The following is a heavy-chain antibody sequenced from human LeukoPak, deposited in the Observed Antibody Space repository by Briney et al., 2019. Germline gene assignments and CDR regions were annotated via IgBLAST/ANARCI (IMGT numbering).Heavy chain of an antibody. V-gene: IGHV1-46*01. Sequence: ASVTVSCKASGYTFTSYYMHWVRQAPGQGLEWMGIINPSGGSTSYAQKFQGRVTMTRDTSTSTVYMELSSLRSEDTAVYYCARDLGKIVVVAATGFDYWGQGTLVTVSS. CDR1: GYTFTSYY. D-gene: IGHD2-15*01. J-gene: IGHJ4*02. CDR2: INPSGGST. CDR3: ARDLGKIVVVAATGFDY.